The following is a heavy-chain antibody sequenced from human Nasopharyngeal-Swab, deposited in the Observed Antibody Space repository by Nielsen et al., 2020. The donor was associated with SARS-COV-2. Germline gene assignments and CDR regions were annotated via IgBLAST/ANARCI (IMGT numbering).Heavy chain of an antibody. CDR1: GYTFTSYY. D-gene: IGHD6-19*01. CDR3: ARDLYSSGWYRTNWYFDL. V-gene: IGHV1-46*01. Sequence: ASVKVSCKASGYTFTSYYMHWVRQAPGQGLKWMGIINPSGGSTSYAQKFQGRVTMTRDTSTSTVYMELSSLRSEDTAVYYCARDLYSSGWYRTNWYFDLWGRGTLVTVSS. CDR2: INPSGGST. J-gene: IGHJ2*01.